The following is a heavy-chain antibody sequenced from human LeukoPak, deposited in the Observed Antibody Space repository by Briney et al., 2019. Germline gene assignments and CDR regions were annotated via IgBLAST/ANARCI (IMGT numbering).Heavy chain of an antibody. Sequence: SVKVSCKASGGTFSSYAISWVRQAPGQGLEWMGRIIPIFGIANYAQKFQGRVTITADKSTSTAYMELSSLRSEDTAVYYCARDQKVRHGMDVWGQGTTVTVSS. CDR3: ARDQKVRHGMDV. D-gene: IGHD3-10*01. CDR2: IIPIFGIA. CDR1: GGTFSSYA. J-gene: IGHJ6*02. V-gene: IGHV1-69*04.